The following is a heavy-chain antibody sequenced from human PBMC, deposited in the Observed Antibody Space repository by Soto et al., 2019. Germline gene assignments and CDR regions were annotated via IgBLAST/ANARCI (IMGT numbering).Heavy chain of an antibody. CDR3: ARQGIAARKYYYYYYGMDV. CDR1: GGSISSSSYY. V-gene: IGHV4-39*01. Sequence: PSETLSLTCTVSGGSISSSSYYWGWIRQPPGKGLEWIGSIYYSGSTYYSPSLKSRVTISVDTSKNQFSLKLSSVTAADTAVYYCARQGIAARKYYYYYYGMDVWGQGTTVTVS. J-gene: IGHJ6*02. CDR2: IYYSGST. D-gene: IGHD6-6*01.